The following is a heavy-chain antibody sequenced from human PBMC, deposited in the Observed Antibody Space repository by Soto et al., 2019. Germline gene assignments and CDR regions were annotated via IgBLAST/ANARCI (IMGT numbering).Heavy chain of an antibody. V-gene: IGHV3-33*01. Sequence: QVQLVESGGGVVQPGRSLRLSCAASGFTFSSYGMHWVRQAPGKGLEWVAVIWYDGSNKYYVDSVKGRFTISRDNSKNTLYLQMNSLRAEDTAVYYCARDPATVVTAYFDLWGRGTLVTVSS. D-gene: IGHD4-17*01. CDR1: GFTFSSYG. CDR2: IWYDGSNK. CDR3: ARDPATVVTAYFDL. J-gene: IGHJ2*01.